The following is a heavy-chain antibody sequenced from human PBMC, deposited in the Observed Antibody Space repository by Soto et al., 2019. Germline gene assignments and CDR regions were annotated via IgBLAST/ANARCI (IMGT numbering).Heavy chain of an antibody. CDR1: GGTFSSYA. Sequence: QVQLVQSGAEVKKPGSSVKVSCKASGGTFSSYAISWVRQAPGQGLEWMGGIIPIFGTANYAQKFQGRVRITAEEATSTAYMELSSLRSEDTAVYYCARERIAVAGKVYWGQGTLVTVSS. V-gene: IGHV1-69*12. CDR2: IIPIFGTA. CDR3: ARERIAVAGKVY. D-gene: IGHD6-19*01. J-gene: IGHJ4*02.